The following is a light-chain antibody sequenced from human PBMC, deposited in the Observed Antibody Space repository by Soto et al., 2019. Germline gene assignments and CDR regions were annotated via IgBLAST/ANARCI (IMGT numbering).Light chain of an antibody. CDR3: QSHDSSLHASV. Sequence: QSVLTQPPSVSGAPGQRVTISCTGSSSNIGAGYDVHWYLQLPGTAPKLLIYGNTNRPSGVPDRFSGSKSGSSASLAITGLQAKDEADYYCQSHDSSLHASVFGTGTKVTVL. V-gene: IGLV1-40*01. CDR1: SSNIGAGYD. J-gene: IGLJ1*01. CDR2: GNT.